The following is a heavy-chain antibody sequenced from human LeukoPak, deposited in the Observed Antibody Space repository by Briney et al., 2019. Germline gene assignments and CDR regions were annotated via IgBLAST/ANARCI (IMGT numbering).Heavy chain of an antibody. D-gene: IGHD3-9*01. CDR1: GYTFTSYD. Sequence: ASVKVSCKASGYTFTSYDINWVRPATGQGLEWMGWMNPNSGNTGYAQKFQGRVTMTRNTSISTAYMELSSLRSEDTAVYYCARGQPVRYFDWLNYYYGMDVWGQGTTVTVSS. CDR3: ARGQPVRYFDWLNYYYGMDV. J-gene: IGHJ6*02. V-gene: IGHV1-8*01. CDR2: MNPNSGNT.